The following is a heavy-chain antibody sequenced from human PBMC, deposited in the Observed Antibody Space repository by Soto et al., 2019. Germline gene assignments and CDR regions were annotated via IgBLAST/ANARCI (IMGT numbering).Heavy chain of an antibody. D-gene: IGHD3-10*01. V-gene: IGHV3-30-3*01. CDR3: ARTYGHFDY. J-gene: IGHJ4*02. Sequence: QVQLVESGGGVVQPGRSLRLPCAASGFTFSSYAMHWVRQAPGKGLEWVAVISYDGSNKYYADSVKGRFTISRDNSKNTLYLQMNSLRAEDTAVYYCARTYGHFDYWGQGTLVTVSS. CDR2: ISYDGSNK. CDR1: GFTFSSYA.